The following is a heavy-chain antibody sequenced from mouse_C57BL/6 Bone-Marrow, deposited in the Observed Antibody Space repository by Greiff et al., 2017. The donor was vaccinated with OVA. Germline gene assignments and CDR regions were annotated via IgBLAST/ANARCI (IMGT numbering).Heavy chain of an antibody. CDR1: GYTFTSYG. J-gene: IGHJ2*01. D-gene: IGHD1-1*01. V-gene: IGHV1-81*01. CDR3: ARSSRGVYFDY. CDR2: IYPRSGNT. Sequence: QVQLQQSGAELARPGASVKLSCKASGYTFTSYGISWVKQRTGQGLEWIGEIYPRSGNTYYNEQFKGKATLTADKSSSTAYMELRSLTSEDSAVYVCARSSRGVYFDYWGQGTTLTVSS.